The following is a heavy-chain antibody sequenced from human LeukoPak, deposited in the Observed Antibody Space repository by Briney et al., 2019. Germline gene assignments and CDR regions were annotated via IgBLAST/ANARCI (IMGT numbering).Heavy chain of an antibody. D-gene: IGHD2/OR15-2a*01. CDR2: ISSSGRTI. CDR3: ARMCVPFFRY. CDR1: GFTFSIFE. V-gene: IGHV3-48*03. Sequence: GGSLTLSCAVSGFTFSIFEMKWVRQAPGRGREWVSYISSSGRTIYYGDSVKGRLILSRDNAENSLYLQINRLRSEDTAVYYGARMCVPFFRYWGQGTLVTVSS. J-gene: IGHJ4*02.